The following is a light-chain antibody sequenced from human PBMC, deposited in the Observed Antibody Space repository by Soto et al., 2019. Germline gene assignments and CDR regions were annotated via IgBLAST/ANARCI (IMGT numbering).Light chain of an antibody. CDR2: DVS. Sequence: QSALTQPASVSGSPGHSITISCTGTSSDVGGYNYVSWYQQHPGKAPKLMIYDVSNRPSGVSNRFSGSKSGNTASLTISGPQAEDEADYYCSSYTSSSTLEVFGTGTKVTVL. CDR1: SSDVGGYNY. CDR3: SSYTSSSTLEV. J-gene: IGLJ1*01. V-gene: IGLV2-14*01.